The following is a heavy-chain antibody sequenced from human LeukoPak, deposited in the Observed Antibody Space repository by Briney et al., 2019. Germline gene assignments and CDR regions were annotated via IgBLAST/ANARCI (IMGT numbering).Heavy chain of an antibody. D-gene: IGHD3-3*01. CDR1: RFTFSSYA. CDR2: INWNGGST. V-gene: IGHV3-20*04. CDR3: ARERAITIFGVAGPFDI. J-gene: IGHJ3*02. Sequence: GGSLRLSCAASRFTFSSYAMSWVRQAPGKGLEWVSGINWNGGSTGYADSVKGRFTISRDNAKNSLYLQMNSLRAEDTALYYCARERAITIFGVAGPFDIWGQGAMVTVSS.